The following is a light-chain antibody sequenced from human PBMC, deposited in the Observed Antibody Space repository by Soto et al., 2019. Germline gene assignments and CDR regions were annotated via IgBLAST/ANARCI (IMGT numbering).Light chain of an antibody. V-gene: IGKV2-28*01. CDR2: LVS. CDR3: MQALQSPLT. CDR1: QSLLHGNGYNY. J-gene: IGKJ5*01. Sequence: EIVLTQSPLSLPVTPGEPASISCRSSQSLLHGNGYNYVDWYLQKPGQSPQLXIYLVSNRESGVPDMFSGSGTGTDFTLQISRVEDEDVWLDYCMQALQSPLTFGQGTRLEIK.